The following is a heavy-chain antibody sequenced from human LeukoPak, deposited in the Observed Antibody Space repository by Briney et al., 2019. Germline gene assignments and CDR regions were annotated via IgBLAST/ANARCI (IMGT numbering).Heavy chain of an antibody. J-gene: IGHJ5*02. D-gene: IGHD3-9*01. CDR1: GDAINIDYS. CDR3: ARVPGVYFDISIGFGSGWYDP. Sequence: SETLSLTCFVSGDAINIDYSWGWIRQSPGKGLEWIGVISPMGITYYNQSLRGRVTISEDTSKNQFSLNLRSMTATDTAVYYCARVPGVYFDISIGFGSGWYDPWGQGILVTVSS. CDR2: ISPMGIT. V-gene: IGHV4-38-2*02.